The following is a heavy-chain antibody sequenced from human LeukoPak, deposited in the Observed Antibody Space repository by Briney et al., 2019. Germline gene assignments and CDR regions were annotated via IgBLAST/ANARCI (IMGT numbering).Heavy chain of an antibody. Sequence: GGSLRLSCAASGFTFSNYGMHWVRQAPGKGLEWVSYISSSGSTIYYADSVKGRFTISRDNAKNSLYLQMNSLRAEDTAVYYCARVSMAYYDYVWGSYRPTLIDYWGQGTLVTVSS. V-gene: IGHV3-48*03. CDR2: ISSSGSTI. CDR3: ARVSMAYYDYVWGSYRPTLIDY. J-gene: IGHJ4*02. CDR1: GFTFSNYG. D-gene: IGHD3-16*02.